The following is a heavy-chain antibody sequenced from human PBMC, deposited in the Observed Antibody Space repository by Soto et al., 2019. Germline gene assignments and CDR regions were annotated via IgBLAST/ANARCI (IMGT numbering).Heavy chain of an antibody. J-gene: IGHJ5*02. V-gene: IGHV4-34*01. Sequence: SETLSLTCAVYGGSFSGYYWSWIHQPPGKGLEWIGEINHSGSTNYNPSLKSRVTISVDTSKNQFSLKLSSVTAADTAVYYCARERGRMGSGSYIRWFDPWGQGTLVTVS. CDR1: GGSFSGYY. CDR3: ARERGRMGSGSYIRWFDP. D-gene: IGHD3-10*01. CDR2: INHSGST.